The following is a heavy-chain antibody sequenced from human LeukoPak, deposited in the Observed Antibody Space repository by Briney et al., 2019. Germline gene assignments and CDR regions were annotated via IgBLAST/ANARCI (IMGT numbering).Heavy chain of an antibody. Sequence: GGSLRLSCAASGFTFSSYSMNWVRQAPGKGLEWVSSISSSSSYIYYADSVKGRFTISRDNAKNSLYLQMNSLRAEDTAVYYCARGRLVLHDAFDIWGQGTMVTVSS. CDR2: ISSSSSYI. V-gene: IGHV3-21*01. J-gene: IGHJ3*02. CDR1: GFTFSSYS. CDR3: ARGRLVLHDAFDI.